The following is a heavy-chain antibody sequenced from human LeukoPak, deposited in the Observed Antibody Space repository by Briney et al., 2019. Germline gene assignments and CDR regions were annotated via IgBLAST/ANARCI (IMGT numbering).Heavy chain of an antibody. CDR1: GGSISNYY. J-gene: IGHJ4*02. CDR2: IYTSGST. Sequence: PSETLSLTCIVSGGSISNYYWSWIRQPAGKGLEWIGRIYTSGSTNYNPSLTSRVTMSVDTSKNQFSLKLTSVSAADTAVYYCARGSGYSYGYPFDYWGQGTLVTVSS. V-gene: IGHV4-4*07. CDR3: ARGSGYSYGYPFDY. D-gene: IGHD5-18*01.